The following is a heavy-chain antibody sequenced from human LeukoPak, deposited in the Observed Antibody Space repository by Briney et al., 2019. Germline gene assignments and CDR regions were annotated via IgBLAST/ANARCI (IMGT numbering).Heavy chain of an antibody. J-gene: IGHJ4*02. CDR3: TRGAPVGSSREFDY. D-gene: IGHD5-24*01. Sequence: SQTLSLTCDISGDSVSSNSAAWNWIRQSPLRGLEWLGRTYYRSKWYNDYAVSVKSRITINPDTSKSQFSLQLNSVTPEDTAVYYCTRGAPVGSSREFDYWGQGTPVTVSS. CDR1: GDSVSSNSAA. V-gene: IGHV6-1*01. CDR2: TYYRSKWYN.